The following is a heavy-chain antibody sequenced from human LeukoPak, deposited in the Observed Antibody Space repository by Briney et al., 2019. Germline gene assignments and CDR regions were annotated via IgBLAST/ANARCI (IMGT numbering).Heavy chain of an antibody. V-gene: IGHV1-18*01. CDR1: GYTFTSYG. CDR3: ARGDIVGAPYYYYGMDV. J-gene: IGHJ6*02. CDR2: ISAYNGNT. D-gene: IGHD1-26*01. Sequence: ASVKVSCKASGYTFTSYGISWVRQAPGQGLEWMGWISAYNGNTNYAQKLQGRVTMTTDTSTSTAYMGLRSLRSDDTAVYYCARGDIVGAPYYYYGMDVWGQGTTVTVSS.